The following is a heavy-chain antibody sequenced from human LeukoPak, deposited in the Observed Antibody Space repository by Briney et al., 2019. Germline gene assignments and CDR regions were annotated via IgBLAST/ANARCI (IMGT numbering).Heavy chain of an antibody. V-gene: IGHV3-21*04. CDR2: ISSSSSYI. Sequence: GGSLRLSCAASGFTFSSYSMNWLRQAPGKGLEWVSSISSSSSYIYYADSVKGRFTISRDNSKNTLYLQMNSLRAEDTALYYCAKDFWGFSFGYWGQGTLVSASS. CDR3: AKDFWGFSFGY. D-gene: IGHD7-27*01. J-gene: IGHJ4*02. CDR1: GFTFSSYS.